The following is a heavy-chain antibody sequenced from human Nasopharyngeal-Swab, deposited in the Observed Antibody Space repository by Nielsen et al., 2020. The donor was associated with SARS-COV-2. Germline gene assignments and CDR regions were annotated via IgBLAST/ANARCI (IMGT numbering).Heavy chain of an antibody. CDR1: GFTFDDYA. J-gene: IGHJ4*02. D-gene: IGHD1-26*01. CDR3: AKDTSGSYSHFDY. Sequence: GGSLRFSCAASGFTFDDYAMHWVRQAPGKGLEWVSGISWNSGSIGYADSVKGRFTIPRDNAKNSLYLQMNSLRAEDTALYYCAKDTSGSYSHFDYWGQGTLVTVSS. CDR2: ISWNSGSI. V-gene: IGHV3-9*01.